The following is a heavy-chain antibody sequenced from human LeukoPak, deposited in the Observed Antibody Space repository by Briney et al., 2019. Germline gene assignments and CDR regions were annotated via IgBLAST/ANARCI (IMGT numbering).Heavy chain of an antibody. CDR3: AREPPYYGDFPRRAFDI. D-gene: IGHD4-17*01. CDR1: GGSISSNY. J-gene: IGHJ3*02. V-gene: IGHV4-34*01. CDR2: INHSGST. Sequence: PSETLSLTCTVSGGSISSNYWSWIRQPPGKGLEWIGEINHSGSTNYNPSLKSQVTISVDTSKNQFSLELSSVTAADTAVYYCAREPPYYGDFPRRAFDIWGQGTMVTVSS.